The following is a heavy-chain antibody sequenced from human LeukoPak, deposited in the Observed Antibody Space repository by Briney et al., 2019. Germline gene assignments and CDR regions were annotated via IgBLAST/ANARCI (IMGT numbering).Heavy chain of an antibody. V-gene: IGHV3-30*03. CDR3: HYDSSGYSSPLFDY. Sequence: GGSLRLSCAASGFTFSSYGMHWVRQAPGKGLEWVAVISYDGSNKYYADSVKGRFTISRDNSKNTLYLQMNSLRAEDTAVYYCHYDSSGYSSPLFDYWGQGTLVTASS. J-gene: IGHJ4*02. CDR1: GFTFSSYG. CDR2: ISYDGSNK. D-gene: IGHD3-22*01.